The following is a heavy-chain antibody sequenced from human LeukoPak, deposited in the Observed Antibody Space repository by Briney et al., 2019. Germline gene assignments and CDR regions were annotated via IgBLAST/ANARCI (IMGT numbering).Heavy chain of an antibody. Sequence: RASVTVSCKASGYIFTSYPIHWVRQAPGQRLEWMGWINTGNGNTKYSQRFEGRVTVTTDTSAAAAYMELSSLRSEDTAVYYCARDRAMADYWGQGTLVTVSS. CDR2: INTGNGNT. J-gene: IGHJ4*02. CDR3: ARDRAMADY. CDR1: GYIFTSYP. V-gene: IGHV1-3*04. D-gene: IGHD5-18*01.